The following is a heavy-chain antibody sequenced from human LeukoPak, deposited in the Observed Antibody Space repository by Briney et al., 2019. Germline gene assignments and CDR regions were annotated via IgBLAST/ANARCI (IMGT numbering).Heavy chain of an antibody. CDR3: ARGEFSSSYRLVY. V-gene: IGHV1-2*02. CDR1: GYTFTSYD. Sequence: ASVKVSCKASGYTFTSYDINWVRQATRQGLDWMGWINPNSGGTNYLQRFQGRVTMTRDTSFSTVYMELSRLRSDDTAVYYCARGEFSSSYRLVYWGQGTLVTVSS. D-gene: IGHD6-6*01. CDR2: INPNSGGT. J-gene: IGHJ4*02.